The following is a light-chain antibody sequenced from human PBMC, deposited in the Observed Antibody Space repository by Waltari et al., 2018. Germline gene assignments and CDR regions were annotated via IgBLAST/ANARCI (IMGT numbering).Light chain of an antibody. CDR1: QSIATN. Sequence: EVVMTQSPDTLSVSPGGRATLSCRASQSIATNLAWYQQRRGQAPRLLIFDASTRATSISGRFSGSGSGTEFTLTISSLQSDDSAVYYCQQYNRWPTITFGQGTRLEIK. CDR3: QQYNRWPTIT. J-gene: IGKJ5*01. CDR2: DAS. V-gene: IGKV3-15*01.